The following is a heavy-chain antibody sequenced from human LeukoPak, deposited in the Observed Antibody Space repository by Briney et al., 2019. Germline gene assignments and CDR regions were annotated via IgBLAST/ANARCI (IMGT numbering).Heavy chain of an antibody. CDR2: IWYDGSNK. J-gene: IGHJ4*02. Sequence: GGSLRLSCAASGFTFRSYWMSWVRQAPGKGLEWVAVIWYDGSNKYYADSVKGRFTISRDNSKNTLYLQMNSLRAEDTAVYYCARDGPLYYYDSSGYYLDYWGQGTLVTVSS. D-gene: IGHD3-22*01. CDR3: ARDGPLYYYDSSGYYLDY. CDR1: GFTFRSYW. V-gene: IGHV3-33*08.